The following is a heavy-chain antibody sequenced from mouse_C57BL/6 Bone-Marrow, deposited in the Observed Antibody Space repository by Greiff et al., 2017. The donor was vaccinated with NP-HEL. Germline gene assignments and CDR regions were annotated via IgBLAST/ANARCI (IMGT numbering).Heavy chain of an antibody. CDR3: ARRDYWYCDV. CDR1: GFTFSDYG. Sequence: EVKLMESGGGLVKPGGSLKLSCAASGFTFSDYGMHWVRQAPEKGLEWVAYISSGSSTIYYADTVKGRFTISRDNAKNTLFLQMTSLRSEDTAMYYCARRDYWYCDVWGTGTTVTVSS. CDR2: ISSGSSTI. J-gene: IGHJ1*03. V-gene: IGHV5-17*01.